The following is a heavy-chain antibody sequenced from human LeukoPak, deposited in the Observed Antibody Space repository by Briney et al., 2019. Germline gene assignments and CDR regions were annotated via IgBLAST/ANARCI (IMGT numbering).Heavy chain of an antibody. CDR3: ARYTGYTSSWGVGYYYYMDV. CDR1: GFTFSDYY. J-gene: IGHJ6*03. V-gene: IGHV3-11*04. D-gene: IGHD6-13*01. CDR2: ISSSGSTI. Sequence: GGSLRLSFAASGFTFSDYYMSWIRQAPGKGLEWVSYISSSGSTIFYADSVKGRLTISRDNAKNSLYLQVNSLRAEDTAVYYCARYTGYTSSWGVGYYYYMDVWGKGTTVTVSS.